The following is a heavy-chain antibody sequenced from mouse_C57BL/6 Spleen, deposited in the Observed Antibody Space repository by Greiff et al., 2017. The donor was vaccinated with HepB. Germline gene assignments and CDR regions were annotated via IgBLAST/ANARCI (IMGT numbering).Heavy chain of an antibody. CDR2: INPSTGGT. V-gene: IGHV1-42*01. Sequence: VHVKQSGPELVKPGASVKISCKASGYSFTGYYMNWVKQSPEKSLEWIGEINPSTGGTTYNQKFKAKATLTVDKSSSTAYMQLKSLTSEDSAVYYCARRRYYYGSSYAMDYWGQGTSVTVSS. CDR1: GYSFTGYY. J-gene: IGHJ4*01. D-gene: IGHD1-1*01. CDR3: ARRRYYYGSSYAMDY.